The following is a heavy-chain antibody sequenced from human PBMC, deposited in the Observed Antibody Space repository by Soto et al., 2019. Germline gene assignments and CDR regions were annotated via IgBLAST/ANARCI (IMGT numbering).Heavy chain of an antibody. CDR3: ARRATTSAGYFDL. CDR2: IKQDGSEK. D-gene: IGHD1-26*01. V-gene: IGHV3-7*01. Sequence: EEQWVESGGGLVQPGGSLRLSCAASGFTFRNYWMSWVRQAPGKGLEWVANIKQDGSEKNYKDSEKGRLTISRDNAKNSLSLEMNSLRVEDTAVYYCARRATTSAGYFDLWGRGTLVTVSS. J-gene: IGHJ2*01. CDR1: GFTFRNYW.